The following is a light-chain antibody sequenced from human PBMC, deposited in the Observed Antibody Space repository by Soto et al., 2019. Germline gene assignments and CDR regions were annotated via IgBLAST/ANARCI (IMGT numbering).Light chain of an antibody. CDR1: QSVSSN. CDR2: GAS. Sequence: EMVMTHSPATLSVSPWERATLSCGASQSVSSNLAWYQQKPGQAPRLLIYGASTRATGIPARFSGSGSGTEFTLTISSLQSEDFAVYYCQQYNNWPPWTFGQGTKVDIK. J-gene: IGKJ1*01. CDR3: QQYNNWPPWT. V-gene: IGKV3-15*01.